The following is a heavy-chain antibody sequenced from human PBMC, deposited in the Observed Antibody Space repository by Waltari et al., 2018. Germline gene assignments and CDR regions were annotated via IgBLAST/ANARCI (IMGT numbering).Heavy chain of an antibody. Sequence: QVQLQQWGAGFLKPSETLSLTCAVYGGSFSAYYWSWIRQPPGKGLEWIAEVNQGGSTNYNPSLKSRATVSIDTSKNQFSLNLDSLTAADTAVYYCASSVLRFLEWQLIDSWGQGTLVTVSS. D-gene: IGHD3-3*01. J-gene: IGHJ4*02. CDR2: VNQGGST. CDR1: GGSFSAYY. CDR3: ASSVLRFLEWQLIDS. V-gene: IGHV4-34*02.